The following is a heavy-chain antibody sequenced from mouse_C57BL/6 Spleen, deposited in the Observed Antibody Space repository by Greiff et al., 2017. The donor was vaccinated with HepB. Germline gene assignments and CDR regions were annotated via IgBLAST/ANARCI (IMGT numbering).Heavy chain of an antibody. V-gene: IGHV1-31*01. CDR2: IYPYNGVS. Sequence: EVKVVESGPELVKPGASVKISCKASGYSFTGYYMHWVKQSHGNILDWIGYIYPYNGVSSYNQKFKGKATLTVDKSSSTAYMELRSLTSEDSAVYYCARGEVNYEGFAYWGQGTLVTVSA. J-gene: IGHJ3*01. CDR3: ARGEVNYEGFAY. D-gene: IGHD2-4*01. CDR1: GYSFTGYY.